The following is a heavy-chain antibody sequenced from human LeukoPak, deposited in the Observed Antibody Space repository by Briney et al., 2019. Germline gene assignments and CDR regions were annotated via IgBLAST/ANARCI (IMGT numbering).Heavy chain of an antibody. Sequence: ASVKVSCKASGYTFTSYYMHWVRQAPGQGLEWMGIINPSGGSTSYAQKFQGRVTMTRDMSTSTVYMELSSLRSEDTAVYYCARVLMVYAGLIKTDAFDIWGQGTMVTVSS. CDR2: INPSGGST. V-gene: IGHV1-46*01. CDR3: ARVLMVYAGLIKTDAFDI. D-gene: IGHD2-8*01. CDR1: GYTFTSYY. J-gene: IGHJ3*02.